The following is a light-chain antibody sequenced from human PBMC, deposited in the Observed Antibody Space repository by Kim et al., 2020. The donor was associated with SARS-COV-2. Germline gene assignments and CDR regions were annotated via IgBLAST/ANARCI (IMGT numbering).Light chain of an antibody. CDR3: QQYNSYPLT. CDR2: DAS. V-gene: IGKV1-5*01. Sequence: GDRVTITCRASQSISSWLAWYQQXPGKAPKLLIYDASSLESGVPSRFSGSGSGTEFTLTISSLQPDDFATYYCQQYNSYPLTFGGGTKV. J-gene: IGKJ4*01. CDR1: QSISSW.